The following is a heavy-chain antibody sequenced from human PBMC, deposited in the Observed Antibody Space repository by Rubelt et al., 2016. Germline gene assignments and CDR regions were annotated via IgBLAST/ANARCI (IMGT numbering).Heavy chain of an antibody. CDR1: GGSFSGYP. CDR2: SNHSGSP. V-gene: IGHV4-34*01. CDR3: ARGYGSGSYWNY. Sequence: QVQLQQWGAGLLKPSETLSLTCAVYGGSFSGYPWTWFRQPPGKGLEWIGESNHSGSPNYKPSLKSRVTRSVDTSKNQFSLKRSAGTAADTAVYYCARGYGSGSYWNYWGQGTLVSVSS. D-gene: IGHD3-10*01. J-gene: IGHJ4*02.